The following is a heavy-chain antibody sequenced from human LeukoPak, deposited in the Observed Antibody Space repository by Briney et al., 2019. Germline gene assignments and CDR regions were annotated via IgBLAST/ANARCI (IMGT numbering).Heavy chain of an antibody. CDR2: IKSNNDGGTT. CDR3: TTFPSGFDI. Sequence: PGGSLRLSCAASGFTFSNAWMSWVRQAPRKGLEWVGRIKSNNDGGTTDYAAPVKGRVTISRVDSKNTLYLQMNNLKTEDTAVYYCTTFPSGFDIWGQGTVVTVSS. V-gene: IGHV3-15*05. D-gene: IGHD3-3*01. J-gene: IGHJ3*02. CDR1: GFTFSNAW.